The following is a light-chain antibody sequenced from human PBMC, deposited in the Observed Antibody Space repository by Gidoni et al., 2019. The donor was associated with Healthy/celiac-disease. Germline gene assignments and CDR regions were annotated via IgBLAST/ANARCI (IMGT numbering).Light chain of an antibody. Sequence: DIHMTHSPSSRSASVGGRVTITCRASQSISSYLHWYQQKTGKAPKLLIYAASSLQSGVPSRFRGSGSGTDFTLTISSLQPEDFATYYCQQSYSTPWTFGQGTKVEIK. CDR2: AAS. CDR1: QSISSY. V-gene: IGKV1-39*01. J-gene: IGKJ1*01. CDR3: QQSYSTPWT.